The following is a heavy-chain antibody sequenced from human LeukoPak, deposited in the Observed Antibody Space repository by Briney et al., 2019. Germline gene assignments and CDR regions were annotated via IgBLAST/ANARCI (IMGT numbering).Heavy chain of an antibody. J-gene: IGHJ4*02. CDR2: INTNTGNP. Sequence: GASVKVSCKASGYTFTGYYMHWVRQAPGQGLEWMGWINTNTGNPTYAQGFTGRFVFSLDTSVSTAYLQISSLKAEDTAVYYCARVCGGDCFDYWGQGTLVTVSS. CDR1: GYTFTGYY. CDR3: ARVCGGDCFDY. D-gene: IGHD2-21*01. V-gene: IGHV7-4-1*02.